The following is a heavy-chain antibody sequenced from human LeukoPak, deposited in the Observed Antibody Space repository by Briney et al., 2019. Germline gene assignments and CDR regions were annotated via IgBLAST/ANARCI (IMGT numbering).Heavy chain of an antibody. V-gene: IGHV3-7*03. CDR2: INQDGGVK. CDR1: GFTFSSDW. D-gene: IGHD6-19*01. J-gene: IGHJ4*02. Sequence: GGSLRLSCAASGFTFSSDWMNWVRQAPGKGLEWVATINQDGGVKYYVDSVRGRFTISRDNAQNSLYLQMNSLRAEDTAVYYCAKVGIEQWLSQGQFFDYWGQGTLVTVSS. CDR3: AKVGIEQWLSQGQFFDY.